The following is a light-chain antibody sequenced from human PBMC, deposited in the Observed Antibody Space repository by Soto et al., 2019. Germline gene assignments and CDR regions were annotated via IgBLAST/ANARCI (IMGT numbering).Light chain of an antibody. CDR2: DVS. Sequence: SALTQPASVSGSPGQSITISCTGTSSDVGAYNYVSWYQQHPGKAPKLLIYDVSNRPSGVSNRFSGSKSGNTASLTISGIQAEDEADYYCSSYTITSTVLFGGGTKLTVL. CDR1: SSDVGAYNY. V-gene: IGLV2-14*01. J-gene: IGLJ2*01. CDR3: SSYTITSTVL.